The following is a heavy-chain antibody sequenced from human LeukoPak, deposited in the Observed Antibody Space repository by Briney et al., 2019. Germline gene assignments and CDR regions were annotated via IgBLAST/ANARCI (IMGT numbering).Heavy chain of an antibody. D-gene: IGHD3-3*01. CDR1: GGSFSGYY. CDR2: INHSGST. J-gene: IGHJ6*03. CDR3: ARGQYDFQTTYYYMDV. V-gene: IGHV4-34*01. Sequence: SETLSLTCAVYGGSFSGYYWSWIRQPPGKGLEWIGEINHSGSTNYNPSLKSRVTISVDTSKNQFSLKLSSVTAADTAVYYCARGQYDFQTTYYYMDVSGKGTTVTVSS.